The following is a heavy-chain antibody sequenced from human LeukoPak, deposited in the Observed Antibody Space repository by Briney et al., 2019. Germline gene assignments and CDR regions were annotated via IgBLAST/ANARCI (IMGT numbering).Heavy chain of an antibody. CDR2: ISGSGGST. D-gene: IGHD4-17*01. CDR3: AKDPWDYGDYGGSDY. CDR1: GFTFSSYA. Sequence: PGGSLRLSCAASGFTFSSYAMSWVRQAPGKGLEWVSAISGSGGSTYYADSVKGRFAISRDNSKNTLYLQMNSLRAEDTAVYYCAKDPWDYGDYGGSDYWGQGTLVTVSS. J-gene: IGHJ4*02. V-gene: IGHV3-23*01.